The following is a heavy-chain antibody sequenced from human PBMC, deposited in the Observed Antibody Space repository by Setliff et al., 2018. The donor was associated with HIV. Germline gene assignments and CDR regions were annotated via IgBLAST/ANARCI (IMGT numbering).Heavy chain of an antibody. V-gene: IGHV4-61*02. J-gene: IGHJ4*02. D-gene: IGHD5-18*01. CDR1: GGSISSGSYY. CDR3: ARGDTPMVIWGDYFDY. CDR2: IYTSGST. Sequence: SETLSLTCTVSGGSISSGSYYWSWIRQPAGKGLEWIGRIYTSGSTNYNPSLKSRVTISLDTSKNQISLKLSSVTAADTAVYYCARGDTPMVIWGDYFDYWGQGTLVTVSS.